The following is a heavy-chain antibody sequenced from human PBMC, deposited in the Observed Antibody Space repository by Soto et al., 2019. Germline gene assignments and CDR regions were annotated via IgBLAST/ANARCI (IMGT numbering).Heavy chain of an antibody. V-gene: IGHV1-69*12. CDR2: IIPIFGTA. D-gene: IGHD4-17*01. Sequence: QVQLVQSGAEVKKPGSSVKVSCKASGGTFSSYAISWVRQAPGQGLEWMGGIIPIFGTANYAQKFQGRVTLTADESTSAAYMELSSLRSEDTAVYYCARDRSTVTTFTYYYYGLDVWGQGTTVTVSS. CDR3: ARDRSTVTTFTYYYYGLDV. CDR1: GGTFSSYA. J-gene: IGHJ6*02.